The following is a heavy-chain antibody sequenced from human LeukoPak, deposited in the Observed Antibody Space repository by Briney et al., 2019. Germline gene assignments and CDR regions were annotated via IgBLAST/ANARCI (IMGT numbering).Heavy chain of an antibody. J-gene: IGHJ4*02. CDR3: TRNSGWYGIT. D-gene: IGHD6-19*01. CDR1: GFTVSSNS. V-gene: IGHV3-53*01. Sequence: GGSLRLSCTVSGFTVSSNSWSWVRQAPGKGLEWVSFIYSGGNTHYSDSVKGRFTLSRDNSKNTLYLQLSSLRVEDAAVYYCTRNSGWYGITWGQGTLVAVSS. CDR2: IYSGGNT.